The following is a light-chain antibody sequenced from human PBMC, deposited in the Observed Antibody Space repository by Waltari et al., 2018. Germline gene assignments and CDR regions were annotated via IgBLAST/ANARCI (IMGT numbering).Light chain of an antibody. CDR3: QQYSDWPT. CDR2: GAS. Sequence: TQSPAALSVSPGETATLSCRASENIRTKLACYQQRPGQAPRLLIYGASTWATGIPDRFSGSGSETEFTLTITSLQSEDFGVYYCQQYSDWPTFGQGTKVEIK. J-gene: IGKJ1*01. CDR1: ENIRTK. V-gene: IGKV3-15*01.